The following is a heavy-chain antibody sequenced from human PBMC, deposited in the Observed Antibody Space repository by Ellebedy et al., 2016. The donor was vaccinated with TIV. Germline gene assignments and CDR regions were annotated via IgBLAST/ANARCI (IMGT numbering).Heavy chain of an antibody. CDR1: GFSFSSYW. D-gene: IGHD6-13*01. CDR3: ARDGWAAGPDIDS. Sequence: PGGSLRLSCAASGFSFSSYWMHWVRQIPGKGPVWVSRIDSEGSSVTYADSVKGRFTISRDNAKNTLYLQMDSLGAEDTALYYCARDGWAAGPDIDSWGQGTLVIVSS. V-gene: IGHV3-74*03. CDR2: IDSEGSSV. J-gene: IGHJ4*02.